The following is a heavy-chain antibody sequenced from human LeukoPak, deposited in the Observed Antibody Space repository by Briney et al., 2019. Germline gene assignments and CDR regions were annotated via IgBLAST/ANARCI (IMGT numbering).Heavy chain of an antibody. CDR3: ARDLKWKLSYNWFDP. V-gene: IGHV1-2*02. CDR2: INPNSGGT. J-gene: IGHJ5*02. Sequence: ASVKVSCKASGYTFTGYYMHWVRQAPGQGLEWMGWINPNSGGTNYAQKFQGRVTMTRDTSISTAYMELSRLRSDDTAVYYCARDLKWKLSYNWFDPWGQGTLVTVSS. D-gene: IGHD1-26*01. CDR1: GYTFTGYY.